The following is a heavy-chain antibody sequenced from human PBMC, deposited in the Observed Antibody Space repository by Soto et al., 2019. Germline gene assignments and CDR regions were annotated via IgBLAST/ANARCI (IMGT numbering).Heavy chain of an antibody. CDR2: VYYSGST. J-gene: IGHJ4*02. Sequence: SETLSLTCTVSGGSVSSSSYYWGWVRQPPGKGLEWIGSVYYSGSTYYKPSLESRVTISVDKSKNQFSLKLMSLSAADMAVYYCGSLEGLATISYYFDYWGQGALVTVSS. V-gene: IGHV4-39*01. CDR3: GSLEGLATISYYFDY. CDR1: GGSVSSSSYY. D-gene: IGHD3-9*01.